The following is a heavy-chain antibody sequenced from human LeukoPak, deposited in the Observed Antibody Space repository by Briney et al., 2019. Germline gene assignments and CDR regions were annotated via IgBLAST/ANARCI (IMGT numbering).Heavy chain of an antibody. Sequence: SETLSLTCTVSGGSISSYYWSWIRQPPGKGLEWIGYIYYSGSTNYNPSLKSRVTISVDTSKNQFSLRLSSVTAADTAVYYCARDGNAFDIWGQGTMVTVSS. CDR1: GGSISSYY. CDR2: IYYSGST. J-gene: IGHJ3*02. V-gene: IGHV4-59*01. CDR3: ARDGNAFDI.